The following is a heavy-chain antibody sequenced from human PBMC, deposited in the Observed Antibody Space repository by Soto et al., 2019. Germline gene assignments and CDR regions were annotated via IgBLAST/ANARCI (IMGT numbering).Heavy chain of an antibody. CDR3: ARVFRYSRGSPHFDH. J-gene: IGHJ4*02. D-gene: IGHD3-10*01. CDR1: GGSISHYY. CDR2: AFHNGST. Sequence: SETLSLTCTVSGGSISHYYWSWIRQPPGKGLEWIGYAFHNGSTSYNPSLKSRVTISIDTSQSQFSLRLRSVTAADTAMYYCARVFRYSRGSPHFDHWGQGTLVTVSS. V-gene: IGHV4-59*01.